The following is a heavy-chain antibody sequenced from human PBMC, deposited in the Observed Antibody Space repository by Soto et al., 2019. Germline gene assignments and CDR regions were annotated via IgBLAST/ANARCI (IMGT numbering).Heavy chain of an antibody. Sequence: GGSLRLSCAASGFTFSSYAMHWVRQAPGKGLEWVAVISYDGSNKYYADSVKGRFTVSRDESKSTLYLQMNSLRAEDTAVYYCGRHQSTSRDGIDYWGQGTLVTVSS. J-gene: IGHJ4*02. CDR1: GFTFSSYA. CDR3: GRHQSTSRDGIDY. V-gene: IGHV3-30-3*01. D-gene: IGHD2-2*01. CDR2: ISYDGSNK.